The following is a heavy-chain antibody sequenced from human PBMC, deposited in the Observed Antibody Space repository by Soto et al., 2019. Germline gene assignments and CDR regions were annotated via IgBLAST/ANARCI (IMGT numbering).Heavy chain of an antibody. CDR2: IYYSGST. D-gene: IGHD3-22*01. CDR1: GGSISGSSYY. J-gene: IGHJ4*02. V-gene: IGHV4-39*01. CDR3: MLGSGWKDFAY. Sequence: SETLSLTCTVSGGSISGSSYYWGWIRQPPGKGLEWIGNIYYSGSTYYNPSLKSRVTISVDTSKNQFSLKLSSVTAADTAVYYCMLGSGWKDFAYWGQGTLVTVSS.